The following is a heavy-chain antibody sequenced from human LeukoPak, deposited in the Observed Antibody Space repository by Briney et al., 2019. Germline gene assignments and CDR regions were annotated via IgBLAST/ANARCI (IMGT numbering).Heavy chain of an antibody. CDR2: IYYSGST. CDR3: ARLATNYYDRSRFHSGGAFDI. V-gene: IGHV4-39*01. J-gene: IGHJ3*02. CDR1: GGSISSSSYY. D-gene: IGHD3-22*01. Sequence: RPSETLSLTCTVSGGSISSSSYYWGWIRQPPGKGLEWIGSIYYSGSTYYNPSLKSRVTISVDTSKNQFSLKLSSVTAADTAVYYCARLATNYYDRSRFHSGGAFDIWGQGTMVTVSS.